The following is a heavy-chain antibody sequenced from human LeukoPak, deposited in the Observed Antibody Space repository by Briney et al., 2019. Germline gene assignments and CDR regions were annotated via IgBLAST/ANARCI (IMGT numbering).Heavy chain of an antibody. CDR3: ARVPDRTTCFDY. J-gene: IGHJ4*02. CDR1: GGSVSSGSYY. D-gene: IGHD2/OR15-2a*01. V-gene: IGHV4-61*01. CDR2: IYYSGST. Sequence: PETLSLTCTVSGGSVSSGSYYWSWIRQPPGKGLEWIGYIYYSGSTSYNPSLKSRVTISVDTSKNQFSLKLSSVTAADTAVYYCARVPDRTTCFDYWGQGTLVTVSS.